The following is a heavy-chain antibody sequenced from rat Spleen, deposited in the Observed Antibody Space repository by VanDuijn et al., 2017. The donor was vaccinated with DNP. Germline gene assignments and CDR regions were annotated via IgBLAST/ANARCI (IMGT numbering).Heavy chain of an antibody. J-gene: IGHJ2*01. CDR3: VRWNSGHFDY. CDR1: GFTFSAYY. CDR2: IGSAAYAP. V-gene: IGHV5-22*01. D-gene: IGHD4-3*01. Sequence: EVQLVETGGGLVQPGRSLKPSCAASGFTFSAYYMAWVRQAPAKGLEWVAYIGSAAYAPYYGDSVKGRFTISRDNAKSTLYLQMNSLRSEDMATYYCVRWNSGHFDYWGQGVMVTVSS.